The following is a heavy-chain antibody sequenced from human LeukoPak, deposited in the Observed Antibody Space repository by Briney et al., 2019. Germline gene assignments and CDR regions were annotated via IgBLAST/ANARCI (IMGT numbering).Heavy chain of an antibody. CDR2: ISSTSTYI. V-gene: IGHV3-21*01. CDR3: ARDPPSRGTRYFDY. J-gene: IGHJ4*02. Sequence: PGGSLRLSCAASGFTFSSYSMNWVRQAPGTGLEWVSSISSTSTYITYADSVKGRFTISRDNANNSMYLQMDSLGAEDTAVYYCARDPPSRGTRYFDYWGQGTLVTVSS. D-gene: IGHD3-16*01. CDR1: GFTFSSYS.